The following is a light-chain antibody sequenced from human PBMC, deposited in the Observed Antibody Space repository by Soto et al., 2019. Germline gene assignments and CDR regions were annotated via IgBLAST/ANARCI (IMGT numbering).Light chain of an antibody. CDR3: QTWGTGIQV. CDR1: SGHSSYA. CDR2: LNSAGSH. J-gene: IGLJ2*01. V-gene: IGLV4-69*01. Sequence: QPVLTQSPSASASLGASVNLTCTLSSGHSSYAIAWHQQHPEKGPRYLMKLNSAGSHSKGDGIPDRFSGSSSGAERYLTISSLQSEDEADYYCQTWGTGIQVFGGGTKLTVL.